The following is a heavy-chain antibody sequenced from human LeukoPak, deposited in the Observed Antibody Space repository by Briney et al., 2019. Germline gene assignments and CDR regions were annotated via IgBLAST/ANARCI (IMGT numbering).Heavy chain of an antibody. CDR3: GVVVPAAMGGHYGMDV. CDR1: GFTVSSNY. D-gene: IGHD2-2*01. CDR2: IYSGGST. J-gene: IGHJ6*02. Sequence: GGSLRLSCAASGFTVSSNYMSWVRQAPGKGLEWVSVIYSGGSTYYADSVKGRFTISRDNSKNTLYLQMNSLRAEDTAVYYCGVVVPAAMGGHYGMDVWGQGTTVTVSS. V-gene: IGHV3-53*01.